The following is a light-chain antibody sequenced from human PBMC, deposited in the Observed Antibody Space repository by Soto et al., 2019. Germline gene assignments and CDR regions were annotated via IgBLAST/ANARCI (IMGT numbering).Light chain of an antibody. V-gene: IGKV1-27*01. CDR2: AAS. CDR3: QSYNTARPT. Sequence: DIQMTQSPSSLSASMGDRVAITCRASQAISNSLAWYQQKPGKRPQLLIYAASTLQSGVPSRFSGSGSGTDFTLTISGLQPEDLATYYCQSYNTARPTFGQGTRLGIK. J-gene: IGKJ5*01. CDR1: QAISNS.